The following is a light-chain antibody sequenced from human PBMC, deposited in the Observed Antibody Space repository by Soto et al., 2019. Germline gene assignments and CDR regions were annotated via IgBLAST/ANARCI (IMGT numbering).Light chain of an antibody. Sequence: EIVLTQSPGTLSLSPGETATLSCRASQTVDSRYLAWYQQKRGQAPTLLIYATSSRATGVPDRFSGGGSGPDFTLTIRRLEPEDFAVYYCQQYDSTVWTVGQGTKVDSK. CDR3: QQYDSTVWT. CDR2: ATS. V-gene: IGKV3-20*01. CDR1: QTVDSRY. J-gene: IGKJ1*01.